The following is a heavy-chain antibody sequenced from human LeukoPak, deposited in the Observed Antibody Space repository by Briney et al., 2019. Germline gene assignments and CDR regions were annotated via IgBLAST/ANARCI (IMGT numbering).Heavy chain of an antibody. CDR2: IRSKAYGGTT. CDR3: IGDEEV. V-gene: IGHV3-49*03. Sequence: GSLRLSCTTSGFTFRDYAMSWFRQAPGKGLEWIAFIRSKAYGGTTEYAASVKGRFTISRDDSKSIAYLQMNSLKTEDTAVYYCIGDEEVWGQGTTVTVSS. J-gene: IGHJ6*02. CDR1: GFTFRDYA.